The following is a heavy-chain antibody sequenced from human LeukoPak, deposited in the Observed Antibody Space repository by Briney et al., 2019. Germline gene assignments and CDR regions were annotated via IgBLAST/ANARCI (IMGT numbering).Heavy chain of an antibody. CDR3: ARRLWYSSSWYGDY. CDR2: ISGSGSTI. J-gene: IGHJ4*02. CDR1: GFTFSDYY. D-gene: IGHD6-13*01. V-gene: IGHV3-11*04. Sequence: GGSLRLSCAASGFTFSDYYMSWIRQAPGKGLEWVSHISGSGSTIYYADSVKGRFTISRDNTKNSLYLQMNSLRAEDTAMYYCARRLWYSSSWYGDYWGQGTLVTVSS.